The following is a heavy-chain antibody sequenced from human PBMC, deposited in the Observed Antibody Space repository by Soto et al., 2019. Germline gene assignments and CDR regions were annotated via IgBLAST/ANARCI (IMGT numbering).Heavy chain of an antibody. Sequence: QVQLVQSGGEVKKPGASVKVSCKASGYSFTSFGVNWVRQAPGQGLEWMGWVNAYNGNTNYAQKFQGRVTLTADTSTSTAYMEVGSLRSDDTAVYYCATGAAGVAAHVIWGLGTLVTVSS. CDR2: VNAYNGNT. CDR1: GYSFTSFG. J-gene: IGHJ4*02. D-gene: IGHD6-6*01. CDR3: ATGAAGVAAHVI. V-gene: IGHV1-18*01.